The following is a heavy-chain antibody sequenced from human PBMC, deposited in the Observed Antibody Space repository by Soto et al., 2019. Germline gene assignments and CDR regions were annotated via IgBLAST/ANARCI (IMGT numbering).Heavy chain of an antibody. J-gene: IGHJ3*01. D-gene: IGHD4-17*01. Sequence: EAQLWESGGRSVQPGGSLRLSCAASGFNFGLYAMTWVRQAPGKRLEWVSEISSSSGRTTRYADSVRGRFTISRDNSRNTLYLEMTNLRVDDTATYFCAQMTVLTTSAFDVW. CDR2: ISSSSGRTT. CDR3: AQMTVLTTSAFDV. CDR1: GFNFGLYA. V-gene: IGHV3-23*01.